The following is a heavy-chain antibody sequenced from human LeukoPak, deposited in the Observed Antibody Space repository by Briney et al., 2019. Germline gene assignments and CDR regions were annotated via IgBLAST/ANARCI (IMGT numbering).Heavy chain of an antibody. CDR2: INPNSGGT. Sequence: ASVKVSCKASGYTFTGYYMHWVRQAPGQGLEWMGWINPNSGGTNYAQKFQGRVTMTRDTSISTACMELSRLRSDDTAVYYCARDGTAGDMPTVNTVRVSDIWGQGTMVSVSS. CDR1: GYTFTGYY. J-gene: IGHJ3*02. CDR3: ARDGTAGDMPTVNTVRVSDI. V-gene: IGHV1-2*02. D-gene: IGHD4-17*01.